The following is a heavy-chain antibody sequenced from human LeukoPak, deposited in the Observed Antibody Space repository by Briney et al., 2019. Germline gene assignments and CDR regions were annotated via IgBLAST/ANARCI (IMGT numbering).Heavy chain of an antibody. Sequence: PGGSLRLSCAASGFTFSSYSMNWVRQAPGKGLEWVSSISDDSKYIYYADSVKGRFSISRDNAKRSLYLQMNSLRAEDTAVYYCAKGDDYHGDGYHYYMDVWGKGTTVTVSS. D-gene: IGHD4-11*01. CDR2: ISDDSKYI. CDR1: GFTFSSYS. V-gene: IGHV3-21*01. J-gene: IGHJ6*03. CDR3: AKGDDYHGDGYHYYMDV.